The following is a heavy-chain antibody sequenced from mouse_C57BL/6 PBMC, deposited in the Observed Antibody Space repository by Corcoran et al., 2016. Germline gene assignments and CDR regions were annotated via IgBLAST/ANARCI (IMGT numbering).Heavy chain of an antibody. D-gene: IGHD1-3*01. J-gene: IGHJ2*01. Sequence: EVQLQQSGPELVKPGASVKISCKAFGYTFTDYYMNWVKQSHGKSLEWIGDINPNNGGTSYNQKFKGKATLTVDKSSSTAYMELRSLTSEDSAVYYCASLTIWGQGTTLTVSS. CDR3: ASLTI. CDR1: GYTFTDYY. V-gene: IGHV1-26*01. CDR2: INPNNGGT.